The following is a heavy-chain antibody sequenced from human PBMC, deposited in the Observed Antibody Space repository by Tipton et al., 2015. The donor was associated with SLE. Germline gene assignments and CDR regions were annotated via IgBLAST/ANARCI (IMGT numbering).Heavy chain of an antibody. CDR3: ARGRDGGSHAFDI. V-gene: IGHV4-34*01. CDR2: INHSENT. J-gene: IGHJ3*02. D-gene: IGHD2-15*01. CDR1: GGSFSGYY. Sequence: TLSLTCAVYGGSFSGYYWSWIRQPPGKGLEWIGAINHSENTNYNPSLKSRVTISVDTSKNQFSLKLSSVTAADTAVYYCARGRDGGSHAFDIWGQGTMVTVSS.